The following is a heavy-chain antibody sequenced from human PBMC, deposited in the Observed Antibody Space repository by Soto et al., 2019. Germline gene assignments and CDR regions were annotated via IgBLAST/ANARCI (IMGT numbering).Heavy chain of an antibody. Sequence: PSATLSFTCTLSCASVSSGSYPWSWMRQPPAKGFEWTGYIYYSGSTNYNPSLKIRVPISVDTSKNPNFLKLRSVTSADTAGNHSAREGDPYCSSTSCYDSYYYYGMDVWGQGTTVTVSS. D-gene: IGHD2-2*01. J-gene: IGHJ6*02. V-gene: IGHV4-61*01. CDR2: IYYSGST. CDR3: AREGDPYCSSTSCYDSYYYYGMDV. CDR1: CASVSSGSYP.